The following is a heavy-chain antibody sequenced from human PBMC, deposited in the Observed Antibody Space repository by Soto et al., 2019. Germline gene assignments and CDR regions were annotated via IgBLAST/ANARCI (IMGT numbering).Heavy chain of an antibody. J-gene: IGHJ6*02. CDR3: VQSRCGGDCLEIYSSHAYNGLDV. V-gene: IGHV2-5*02. CDR1: GLSLRTTGVG. Sequence: QVTLKESGPTLVKPTQTLTLTCTVSGLSLRTTGVGVGWVRQPPGKALEWLALLYWDDDQRYSPSLRSRLTIAKDISEQQVVLTMTNMDTVDTATYYCVQSRCGGDCLEIYSSHAYNGLDVWGQGTTVTVSS. D-gene: IGHD2-21*02. CDR2: LYWDDDQ.